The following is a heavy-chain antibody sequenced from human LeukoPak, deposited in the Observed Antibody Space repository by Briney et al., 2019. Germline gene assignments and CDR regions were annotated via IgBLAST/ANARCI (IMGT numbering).Heavy chain of an antibody. CDR2: IKQDGSEK. V-gene: IGHV3-7*01. CDR1: GFTFGSYW. CDR3: AREESDSSSADY. J-gene: IGHJ4*02. Sequence: GGSLRLSCAASGFTFGSYWMSWVRQAPGKGLEWVANIKQDGSEKYYVDSVKGRFTISRDNAKNSLYLQMNSLRAEDMAVYYCAREESDSSSADYWGQGTLVTVSS. D-gene: IGHD6-6*01.